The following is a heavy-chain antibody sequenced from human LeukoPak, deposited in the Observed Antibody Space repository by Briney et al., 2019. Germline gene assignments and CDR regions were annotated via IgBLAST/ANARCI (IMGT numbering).Heavy chain of an antibody. Sequence: ASVKVSCKASGYTFTSYDINWVRQATGQGLEWMGWMNPNSGNTGYAQKFQGRVTITRNTSISTAYMELSSLRSEDTAVYYCARAAVAVHYYYYMDVWGKGTTVTVSS. CDR1: GYTFTSYD. J-gene: IGHJ6*03. CDR2: MNPNSGNT. CDR3: ARAAVAVHYYYYMDV. D-gene: IGHD6-19*01. V-gene: IGHV1-8*01.